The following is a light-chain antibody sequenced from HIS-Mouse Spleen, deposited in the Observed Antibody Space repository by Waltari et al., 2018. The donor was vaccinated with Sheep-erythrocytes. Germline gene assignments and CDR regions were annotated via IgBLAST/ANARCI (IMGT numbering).Light chain of an antibody. CDR3: LQDYNYPYT. J-gene: IGKJ2*01. Sequence: AIQMTQPPSSLSSSVGDRVTITCRASQGIRNDLGWYQQKPGKAPKLLIYAASSLQSGVPSRFSGSGSGTDFTLTISSLQPEDFATYYCLQDYNYPYTFGQGTKLEIK. CDR1: QGIRND. CDR2: AAS. V-gene: IGKV1-6*01.